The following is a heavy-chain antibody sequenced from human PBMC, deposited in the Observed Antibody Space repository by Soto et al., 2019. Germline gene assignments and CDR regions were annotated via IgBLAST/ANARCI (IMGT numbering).Heavy chain of an antibody. V-gene: IGHV1-69*08. CDR2: SVSFAGVA. CDR3: AREPSIAAVGSPLYSYYYMDV. Sequence: QVQLVQSGAEVRNPGSSVKVSCKASGDKFCSYTISWVRQAPGQGLELMGRSVSFAGVAIYAQIFQATITTTADSSASTAYIALNSLTSDDTAVYYCAREPSIAAVGSPLYSYYYMDVWGEGTAVTVSS. D-gene: IGHD6-13*01. J-gene: IGHJ6*03. CDR1: GDKFCSYT.